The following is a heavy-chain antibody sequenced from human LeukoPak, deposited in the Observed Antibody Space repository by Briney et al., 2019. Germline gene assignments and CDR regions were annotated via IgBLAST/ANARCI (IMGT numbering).Heavy chain of an antibody. CDR1: GFTFSIYW. V-gene: IGHV3-74*01. J-gene: IGHJ4*02. Sequence: PGGSLRLSCAASGFTFSIYWLHWVRHAPGKGLVWVSRINSDGGTTTYANSVKCRFTISRDNAKNTLYPQMNSLRAEDTAVYYCARGAQSGHFDYWGQGTLVTVSS. CDR3: ARGAQSGHFDY. D-gene: IGHD3-10*01. CDR2: INSDGGTT.